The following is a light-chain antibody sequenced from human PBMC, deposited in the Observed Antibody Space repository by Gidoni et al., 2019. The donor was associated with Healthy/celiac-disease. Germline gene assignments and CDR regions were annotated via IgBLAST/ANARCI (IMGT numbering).Light chain of an antibody. V-gene: IGKV1-39*01. CDR3: QQSYSTPRYT. CDR2: AAT. Sequence: DIQMTQSPSSLSASVGDRVTITCRASQSISSYLNWYQQKPGKAPKLLIYAATSLQSGVPSRFSGSGSGTDCTRTISSLQPEDFATYYCQQSYSTPRYTFGQGTKLEIK. CDR1: QSISSY. J-gene: IGKJ2*01.